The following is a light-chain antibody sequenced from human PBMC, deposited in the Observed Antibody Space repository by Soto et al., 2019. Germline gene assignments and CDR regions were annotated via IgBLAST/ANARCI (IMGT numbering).Light chain of an antibody. J-gene: IGKJ4*01. CDR3: QQSFSNPLT. CDR1: QSVTTN. V-gene: IGKV3-15*01. Sequence: EIVMTQSPAILSVSPGERATLSCRPSQSVTTNLAWYQQKPGQAPRLLIYGASTRATGIPARFSGSGSGTDFTLTITSLQPEDLATYYCQQSFSNPLTFGGGTKVDIK. CDR2: GAS.